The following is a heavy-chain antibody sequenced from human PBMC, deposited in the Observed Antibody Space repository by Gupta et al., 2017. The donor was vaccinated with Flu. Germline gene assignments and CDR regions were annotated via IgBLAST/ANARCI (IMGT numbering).Heavy chain of an antibody. Sequence: QLQLVESGGGLVQFGTSLRLSCAASGFTLGSYAMTWVRQAPGKGLEWVADIASDGSHKDYADSGRGRFTISRDNSKNTLSLEMDSLRVEDTAVYYCAKDGPWTASCPYYCYYMDVWGKGTTVTVSS. CDR2: IASDGSHK. J-gene: IGHJ6*03. V-gene: IGHV3-30*18. CDR1: GFTLGSYA. CDR3: AKDGPWTASCPYYCYYMDV. D-gene: IGHD2-2*01.